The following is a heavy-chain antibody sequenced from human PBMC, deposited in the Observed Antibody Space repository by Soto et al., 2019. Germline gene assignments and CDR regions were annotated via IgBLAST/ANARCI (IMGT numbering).Heavy chain of an antibody. CDR3: ARAGYDSSGYYFYAMDV. V-gene: IGHV3-13*05. J-gene: IGHJ6*02. D-gene: IGHD3-22*01. Sequence: EEQLVESGGGLVQPGGSLRLSCVASGFILSGYDMHWVRQATGEGLEWVSAIGTAGDLYYSGSVKGRFTISRGNAENSVYLQMNSLRGGDTAVYYCARAGYDSSGYYFYAMDVWGPGTTVTVSS. CDR2: IGTAGDL. CDR1: GFILSGYD.